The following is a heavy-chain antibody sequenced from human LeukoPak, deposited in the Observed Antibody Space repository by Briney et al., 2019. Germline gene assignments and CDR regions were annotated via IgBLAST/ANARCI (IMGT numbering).Heavy chain of an antibody. D-gene: IGHD4-11*01. CDR1: GGSISSYY. V-gene: IGHV4-4*07. J-gene: IGHJ6*02. CDR2: IYTSGST. Sequence: SETLSLTCTVSGGSISSYYWSWIRQPAGKGLEWIGRIYTSGSTNYNPSLKSRVTMSVDTSKNQFSLKLSSVTAADTAVYYCARGDDYSNSHYGMDVWGQGTTVTVSS. CDR3: ARGDDYSNSHYGMDV.